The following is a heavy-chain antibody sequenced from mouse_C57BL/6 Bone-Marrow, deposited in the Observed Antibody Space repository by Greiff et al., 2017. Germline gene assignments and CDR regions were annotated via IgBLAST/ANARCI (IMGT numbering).Heavy chain of an antibody. CDR2: IYPRSGNT. Sequence: QVQLQQSGAELARPGASVKLSCKASGYTFTSYGISWVKQRTGQGLEWIGEIYPRSGNTYYNEKFKGKATLTADKSSSTAYMELRSLTSEDSAVYFCARYEYESYWYFDVWGTGTTVTVSS. CDR1: GYTFTSYG. CDR3: ARYEYESYWYFDV. J-gene: IGHJ1*03. V-gene: IGHV1-81*01. D-gene: IGHD2-4*01.